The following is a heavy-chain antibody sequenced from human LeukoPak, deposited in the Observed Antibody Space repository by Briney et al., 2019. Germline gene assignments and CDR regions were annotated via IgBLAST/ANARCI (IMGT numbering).Heavy chain of an antibody. Sequence: SVKVSCKASGGTFSSYAISWVRQAPGQGLEWMGGIIPIFGTANYARKFQGRVTITADESTSTAYMELSSLRSEDTAVYYCARGEGEIAAALFDYWGQGTLVTVSS. J-gene: IGHJ4*02. D-gene: IGHD6-13*01. V-gene: IGHV1-69*01. CDR1: GGTFSSYA. CDR2: IIPIFGTA. CDR3: ARGEGEIAAALFDY.